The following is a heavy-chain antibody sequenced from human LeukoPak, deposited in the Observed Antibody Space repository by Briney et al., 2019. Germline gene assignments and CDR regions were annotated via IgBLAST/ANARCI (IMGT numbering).Heavy chain of an antibody. CDR2: IIPIFGTA. Sequence: GASVKVSCKASGGTFSSYAISWVRQAPGQGLEWMGGIIPIFGTANYAQKFQGRVTITADESTSTAYMELSSLRSEDTAVYYCATDLAVAGNNWFDPWGQGTLVTVSS. J-gene: IGHJ5*02. V-gene: IGHV1-69*13. CDR1: GGTFSSYA. CDR3: ATDLAVAGNNWFDP. D-gene: IGHD6-19*01.